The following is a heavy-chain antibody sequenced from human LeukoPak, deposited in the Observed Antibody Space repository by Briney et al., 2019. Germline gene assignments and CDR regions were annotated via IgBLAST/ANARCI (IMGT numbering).Heavy chain of an antibody. CDR2: VSGGGGTT. CDR1: GFTFSSYA. Sequence: PGGSLRLSCAASGFTFSSYAMSWVRQAPGKGLEWVSTVSGGGGTTYYADSVKGRFTISRDNSKNTLFLQMNSLRAEDTAIYYCAKGMGYCSSATCYGLDYWGQGTLVTVSS. J-gene: IGHJ4*02. D-gene: IGHD2-2*01. V-gene: IGHV3-23*01. CDR3: AKGMGYCSSATCYGLDY.